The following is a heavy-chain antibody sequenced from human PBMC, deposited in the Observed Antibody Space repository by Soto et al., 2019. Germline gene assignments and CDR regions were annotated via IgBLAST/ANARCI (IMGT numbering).Heavy chain of an antibody. J-gene: IGHJ5*02. Sequence: QVRLVASGGGVVQPGRSLRLSCTASGFSFSSYAMYWFRQPPGKGLEWGAVISHDGINKHYADSVKGRVTVSRDNSSHSLDLQLNSLRGEHTAMYYCARDMYSSDYFVKWFEPWGQGTLVTVSS. CDR1: GFSFSSYA. CDR2: ISHDGINK. CDR3: ARDMYSSDYFVKWFEP. V-gene: IGHV3-30-3*01. D-gene: IGHD6-19*01.